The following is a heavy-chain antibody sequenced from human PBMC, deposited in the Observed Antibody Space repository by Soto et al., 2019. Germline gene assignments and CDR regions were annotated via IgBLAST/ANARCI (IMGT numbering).Heavy chain of an antibody. J-gene: IGHJ4*02. CDR2: IGTAGDT. V-gene: IGHV3-13*01. Sequence: TGGSLRLSCAASGCTFSSYDMHWVRQATGKRLEWLSAIGTAGDTYYPGSVKGRFTISRERAKNSLYPQMNSLRAADTAVYYCARSFGMNDFAFWRQGTLVTVSS. CDR1: GCTFSSYD. CDR3: ARSFGMNDFAF. D-gene: IGHD3-16*01.